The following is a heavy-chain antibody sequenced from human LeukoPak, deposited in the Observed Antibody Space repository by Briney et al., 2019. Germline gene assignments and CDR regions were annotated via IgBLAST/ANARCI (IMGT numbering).Heavy chain of an antibody. CDR3: ARSSGSYPIDY. D-gene: IGHD1-26*01. CDR2: IYTSGST. V-gene: IGHV4-61*02. CDR1: GGSISSGSYY. Sequence: SETLSLTCAVSGGSISSGSYYWSWIRQPAGKGLEWIGRIYTSGSTNYNPSLKSRITISVDTSKNQFSLKLSSVTAADTAVYYCARSSGSYPIDYWGQGTLVTVSS. J-gene: IGHJ4*02.